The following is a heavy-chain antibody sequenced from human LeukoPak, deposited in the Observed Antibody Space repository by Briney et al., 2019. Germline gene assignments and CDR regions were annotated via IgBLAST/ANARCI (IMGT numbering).Heavy chain of an antibody. CDR1: GFTFSDYN. J-gene: IGHJ6*03. D-gene: IGHD2-15*01. CDR3: ARDSAAYYYYYYMDV. CDR2: INSDGSST. Sequence: PGGSLRLSCAASGFTFSDYNMRWIRQAPGKGLVWVSRINSDGSSTSYADSVKGRFTISRDNAKNTLYLQMNSLRAEDTAVYYSARDSAAYYYYYYMDVWGKGTTVTISS. V-gene: IGHV3-74*01.